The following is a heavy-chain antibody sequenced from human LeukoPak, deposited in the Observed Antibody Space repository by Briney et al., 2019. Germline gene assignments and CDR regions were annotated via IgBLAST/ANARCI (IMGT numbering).Heavy chain of an antibody. D-gene: IGHD3-22*01. CDR1: GYSISSGYY. CDR2: IYHSGST. Sequence: SETLSLTCAVSGYSISSGYYWGWIRQPPGKGLEWIGSIYHSGSTYYNPSLKSRVTISVDTSKNQFSLKLSSVTAEDTAVYYCAKVEDYYDSSGYFVFDYWGQGTLVTVSS. CDR3: AKVEDYYDSSGYFVFDY. J-gene: IGHJ4*02. V-gene: IGHV4-38-2*01.